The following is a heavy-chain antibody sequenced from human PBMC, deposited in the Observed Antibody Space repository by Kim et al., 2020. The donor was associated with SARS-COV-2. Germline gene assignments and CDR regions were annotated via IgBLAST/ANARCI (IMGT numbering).Heavy chain of an antibody. D-gene: IGHD2-2*01. CDR2: IYYSGST. V-gene: IGHV4-59*01. CDR1: GGSISSYY. Sequence: SETLSLTCTVSGGSISSYYWSWIRQPPGKGLEWIGYIYYSGSTNYNPSLKSRVTISVDTSKNQFSLKLSSVTAADTAVYYCARDRGGDVVRGYYYYGMDVWGQGTTVTVSS. J-gene: IGHJ6*02. CDR3: ARDRGGDVVRGYYYYGMDV.